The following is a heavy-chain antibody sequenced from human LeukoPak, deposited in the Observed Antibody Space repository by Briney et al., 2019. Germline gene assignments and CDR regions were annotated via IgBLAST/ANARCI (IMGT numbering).Heavy chain of an antibody. Sequence: GGSLRLSCVASGFPFSSYWMTWVRQAPGKGLEWVSSISSSSSYIYYADSVKGRFTISRDNAKNSLYLQMNSLRAEDTAVYYCARDRARDYDFWSGYYTPLEANWFDPWGQGTLVTVSS. D-gene: IGHD3-3*01. CDR2: ISSSSSYI. J-gene: IGHJ5*02. V-gene: IGHV3-21*01. CDR3: ARDRARDYDFWSGYYTPLEANWFDP. CDR1: GFPFSSYW.